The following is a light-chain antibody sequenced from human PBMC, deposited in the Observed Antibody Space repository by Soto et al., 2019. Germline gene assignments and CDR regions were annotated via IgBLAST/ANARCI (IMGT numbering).Light chain of an antibody. Sequence: EIVMTQSPATLSVSPGETATLSCRASQSVSSNLAWYQQKPGQAPRLVIYGASTRATGIPARFSGSGSGTEFTLTISSLQSEDFAVLYCQQYYNWPPYTFGQGTKLEIK. CDR2: GAS. V-gene: IGKV3-15*01. CDR1: QSVSSN. CDR3: QQYYNWPPYT. J-gene: IGKJ2*01.